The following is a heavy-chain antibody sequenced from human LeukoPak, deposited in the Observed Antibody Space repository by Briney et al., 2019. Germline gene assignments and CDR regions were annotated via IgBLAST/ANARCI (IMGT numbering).Heavy chain of an antibody. CDR1: GGTFSSYA. CDR3: ARDGEMATSYFDY. V-gene: IGHV1-69*04. Sequence: SVKVSCKASGGTFSSYAISWVRQAPGQGLEWMGRIIPILGIANYAQKFQGRVTITADKSTSTAYMELSSLRSEDTAAYYCARDGEMATSYFDYWGQGTLVTVSS. CDR2: IIPILGIA. J-gene: IGHJ4*02. D-gene: IGHD5-12*01.